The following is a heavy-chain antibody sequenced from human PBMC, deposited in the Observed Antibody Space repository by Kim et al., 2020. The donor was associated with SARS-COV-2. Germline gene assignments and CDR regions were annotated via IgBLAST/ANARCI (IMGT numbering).Heavy chain of an antibody. CDR2: IKHDGSEE. CDR3: ASTASASY. D-gene: IGHD5-18*01. CDR1: GFMFSNYW. J-gene: IGHJ3*01. Sequence: GGSLRLSCAASGFMFSNYWMTWVRQAPGKGLEWVANIKHDGSEEYYVDSVKGRFTISRDNTKNSLYLQMNSLRAEDTAVYYCASTASASYWGQGTMVTVSS. V-gene: IGHV3-7*01.